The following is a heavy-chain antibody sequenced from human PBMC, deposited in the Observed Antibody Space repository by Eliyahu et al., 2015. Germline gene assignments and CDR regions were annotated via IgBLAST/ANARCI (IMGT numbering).Heavy chain of an antibody. CDR3: PLYSDCSAFGCASDF. V-gene: IGHV4-34*02. CDR1: GGSFSDYY. CDR2: ISRSGTT. Sequence: QVQLQXWGAGLLKPSETXSLTXAVXGGSFSDYYWNWIRQSPGKGLEWIGEISRSGTTKYNPSLKSRVTMSLDTSKNQFSLKLTSVTAADTAVYYCPLYSDCSAFGCASDFWGQGTMVAVSS. D-gene: IGHD4-11*01. J-gene: IGHJ3*01.